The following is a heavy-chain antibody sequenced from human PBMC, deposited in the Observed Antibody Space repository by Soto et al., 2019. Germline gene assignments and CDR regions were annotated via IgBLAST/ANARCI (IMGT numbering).Heavy chain of an antibody. CDR1: GYTFASYA. CDR2: ISAYNGNT. V-gene: IGHV1-18*01. Sequence: QVQLVQSGAEVKKPGASVKVSCKASGYTFASYAISWMRQAPGQGLEWMGWISAYNGNTNYAQKLQXRXTLXTDTSTSTAYMELRSLRSDDTAVYYCARDPPPPDYWGQGTLVTVSS. CDR3: ARDPPPPDY. J-gene: IGHJ4*02.